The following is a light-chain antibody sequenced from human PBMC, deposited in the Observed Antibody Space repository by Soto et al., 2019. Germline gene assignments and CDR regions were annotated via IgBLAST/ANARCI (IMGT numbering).Light chain of an antibody. J-gene: IGLJ3*02. CDR2: LNSDGSH. CDR1: SGHNTSA. CDR3: QTWGTGIWV. Sequence: QPVLTQSPSASASLGPSVNLTCTLSSGHNTSAVAWHQQQPEQGPRYLMKLNSDGSHITGDGIPDSFSGSSSGAERYLSISRLQSEDEGDYYCQTWGTGIWVFGGGTKLTVL. V-gene: IGLV4-69*01.